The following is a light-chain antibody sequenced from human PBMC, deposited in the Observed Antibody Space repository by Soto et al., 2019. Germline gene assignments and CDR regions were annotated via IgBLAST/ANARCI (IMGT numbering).Light chain of an antibody. CDR1: SSNIGAGYD. CDR2: GNI. CDR3: QSYDSTLSARYV. V-gene: IGLV1-40*01. Sequence: QCALAQPPSGSGAPGQRVTISCTWSSSNIGAGYDVHWYQQLPGTAPKLLIFGNINRPSGVPDRFSGSKSGTSASLAITGLKGEDQGDYYCQSYDSTLSARYVFGPGTKVTVL. J-gene: IGLJ1*01.